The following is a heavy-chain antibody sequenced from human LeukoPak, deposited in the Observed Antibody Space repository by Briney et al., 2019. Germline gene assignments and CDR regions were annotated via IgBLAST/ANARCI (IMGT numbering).Heavy chain of an antibody. V-gene: IGHV3-30*02. D-gene: IGHD5-12*01. J-gene: IGHJ4*02. Sequence: GGSLRLSCAASGFTLSGFVMHWVRQAPGKVLEGVTFIRYDGNYKYYADSVKGRFTISRDNSKNTLYLQMNSLRADDTAVYYCPKAAEWLRSPFDYWGQGTLVTVSS. CDR1: GFTLSGFV. CDR2: IRYDGNYK. CDR3: PKAAEWLRSPFDY.